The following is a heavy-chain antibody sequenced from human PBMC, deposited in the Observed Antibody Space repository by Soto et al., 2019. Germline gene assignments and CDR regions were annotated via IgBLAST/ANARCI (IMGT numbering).Heavy chain of an antibody. Sequence: EVQLVESGGGLVQRGGSLRLSCAASGITVYNNYMSWVRQAPGKRLEWVSVIYSGGSTSYADSVKGRFTISRDGSKNTVYLQMNSLRAEDTAVYYCARDVGVWGRGTTVTVSS. CDR3: ARDVGV. J-gene: IGHJ6*04. CDR2: IYSGGST. CDR1: GITVYNNY. V-gene: IGHV3-66*01.